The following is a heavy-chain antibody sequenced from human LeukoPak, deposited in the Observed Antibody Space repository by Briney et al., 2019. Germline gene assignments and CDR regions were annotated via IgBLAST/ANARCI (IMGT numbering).Heavy chain of an antibody. D-gene: IGHD3-16*02. CDR2: ISSSSSYI. CDR1: GFTFSSYS. J-gene: IGHJ3*02. CDR3: ARGYDYVWGSYRYGAFDI. Sequence: GGSLRLSCAASGFTFSSYSMNWVRQAPGKGLEWVSSISSSSSYIYYADSVKGRFTISRDNAKNSLYLQMNSLRAEDTVVYYCARGYDYVWGSYRYGAFDIWGQGTMVTVSS. V-gene: IGHV3-21*01.